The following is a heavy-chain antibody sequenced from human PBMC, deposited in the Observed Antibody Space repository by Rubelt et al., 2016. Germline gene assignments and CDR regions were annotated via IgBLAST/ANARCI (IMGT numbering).Heavy chain of an antibody. D-gene: IGHD6-13*01. Sequence: QVQLQQWGAGLLKPSETLSLTCAVYGGSFSGYYWSWIRQPPGKGLEWIGEINHSGRTNYNPSLKSRVTISVDTSKNQFSLKLSSVTAADTAVYSCARGRRGSSSWLGRDYYGMDVWGQGTTVTVSS. CDR2: INHSGRT. V-gene: IGHV4-34*01. CDR1: GGSFSGYY. CDR3: ARGRRGSSSWLGRDYYGMDV. J-gene: IGHJ6*02.